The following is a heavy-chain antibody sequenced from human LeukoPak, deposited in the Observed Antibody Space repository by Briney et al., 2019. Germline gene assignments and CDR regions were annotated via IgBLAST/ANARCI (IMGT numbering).Heavy chain of an antibody. J-gene: IGHJ3*02. Sequence: ASVKVSCKASGYTFTGYYMHWVRQAPGQGLEWMGWINPNSGGTNYAQKFQGRVTMTRDTSISTAYMELSRLRSDDTAVYYCARGFSSGWGDAFDIWGQGTMVTVSS. CDR2: INPNSGGT. D-gene: IGHD6-19*01. V-gene: IGHV1-2*02. CDR3: ARGFSSGWGDAFDI. CDR1: GYTFTGYY.